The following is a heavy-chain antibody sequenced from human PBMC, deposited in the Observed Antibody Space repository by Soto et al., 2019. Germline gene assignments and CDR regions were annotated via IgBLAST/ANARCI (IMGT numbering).Heavy chain of an antibody. CDR3: ARRYGWAFDI. J-gene: IGHJ3*02. CDR2: IYYSGST. V-gene: IGHV4-59*08. Sequence: QVQLQESGPGLVKPSETLSLTCTVSGGSISSYYWSWIRQPPGKGLEWIGYIYYSGSTNYNPSRNSRATISVATSKNQFSLKLSSVTAADTAVYYCARRYGWAFDIWGQGTMVTVSS. CDR1: GGSISSYY. D-gene: IGHD3-16*01.